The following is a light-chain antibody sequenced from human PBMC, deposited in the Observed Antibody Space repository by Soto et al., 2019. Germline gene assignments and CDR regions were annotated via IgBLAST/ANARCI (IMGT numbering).Light chain of an antibody. CDR3: QQYGSSGT. CDR1: QSVSNNY. J-gene: IGKJ1*01. V-gene: IGKV3-20*01. Sequence: EIVLTQSPGTLSLSPGERATLSCRASQSVSNNYLAWYQQKPGQAPRLLIYGASNSATGIPDGFSGSGSGTDFTLTISRLEPEDFAVYYCQQYGSSGTFGQGTKVEIK. CDR2: GAS.